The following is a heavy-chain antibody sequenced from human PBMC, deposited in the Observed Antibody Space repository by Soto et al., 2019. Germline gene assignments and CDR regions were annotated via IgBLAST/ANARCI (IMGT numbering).Heavy chain of an antibody. J-gene: IGHJ3*02. CDR1: GISISRYY. CDR3: ARSKYYYGSLKWAFDI. Sequence: ASETLSLTCTVSGISISRYYRTWVRQPPGKGLEWIGYIYYSGSTNYNPSLESRVTISVDTSKNQFSLKLSSVTAADTAVYYCARSKYYYGSLKWAFDIWGQGTMVTVSS. CDR2: IYYSGST. V-gene: IGHV4-59*01. D-gene: IGHD3-10*01.